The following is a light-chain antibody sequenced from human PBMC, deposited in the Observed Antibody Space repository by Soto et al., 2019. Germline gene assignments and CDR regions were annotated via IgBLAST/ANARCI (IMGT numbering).Light chain of an antibody. CDR1: SSDVGSYNL. CDR2: EVS. V-gene: IGLV2-23*02. J-gene: IGLJ1*01. CDR3: CSYAGSSTFAV. Sequence: QSALTQPASVSGSPGQSITISCTGTSSDVGSYNLVSWYQQHPGKAPKLVIYEVSKRPSGVSNRFSGSKSGNTASLTISGLQAEDEADYYCCSYAGSSTFAVFGTGTKLTVL.